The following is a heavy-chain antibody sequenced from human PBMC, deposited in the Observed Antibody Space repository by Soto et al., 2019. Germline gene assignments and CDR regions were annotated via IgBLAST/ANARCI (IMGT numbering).Heavy chain of an antibody. V-gene: IGHV4-31*03. CDR1: GGSISSGGYY. D-gene: IGHD4-17*01. CDR3: ARCFHGDYARAFDI. J-gene: IGHJ3*02. Sequence: SETLSLTCTVSGGSISSGGYYWSWIRQHPGKGLEWIGYIYYSGSTYYNPSLKSRVTISVDTSKNQFSLKLSSVTAADTAVYYCARCFHGDYARAFDIWRQGTMVTVSS. CDR2: IYYSGST.